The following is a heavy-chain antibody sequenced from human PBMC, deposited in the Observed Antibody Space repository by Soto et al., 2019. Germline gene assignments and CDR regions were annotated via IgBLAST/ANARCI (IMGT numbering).Heavy chain of an antibody. CDR2: ISTGGTSI. J-gene: IGHJ4*02. Sequence: DVQLVESGGGWVQPGGSLRLSCAASGFTFYSFEMNWVRQAPGKGLEWISYISTGGTSIFYADSVKGRFTVSRDNAKSSLYLQMNRLRVEDTAVYYCARPRGNADCYLDSWGPGTLVTVSS. D-gene: IGHD3-10*01. V-gene: IGHV3-48*03. CDR3: ARPRGNADCYLDS. CDR1: GFTFYSFE.